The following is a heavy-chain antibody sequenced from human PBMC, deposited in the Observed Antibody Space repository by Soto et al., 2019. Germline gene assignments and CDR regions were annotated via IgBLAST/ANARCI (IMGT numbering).Heavy chain of an antibody. CDR3: ARGGSIEGYCSGGSCYSTFDY. V-gene: IGHV1-69*06. CDR2: IIPIFGTA. CDR1: GGTFSSYA. D-gene: IGHD2-15*01. Sequence: VQLVQSGAEVKKPGSSVKVSCKASGGTFSSYAISWVLQAPGQGLEWMGGIIPIFGTANYAQKFQGRVTITADKSTSTAYMELSSLRSEDTAVYYCARGGSIEGYCSGGSCYSTFDYWGQGTLVTVSS. J-gene: IGHJ4*02.